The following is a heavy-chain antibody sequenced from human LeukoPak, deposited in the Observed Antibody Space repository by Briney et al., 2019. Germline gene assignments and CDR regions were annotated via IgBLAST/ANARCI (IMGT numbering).Heavy chain of an antibody. J-gene: IGHJ4*02. D-gene: IGHD3-10*01. Sequence: AGGSLRLSCAASGFTFSGSAMHWVRQASGKGLEWVGRIRSKANSYATAYAASVKGRFTISRDDSKNTAYLQTNSLKTEDTAVYYCRASHGSGSYPDYWGQGTLVTVSS. V-gene: IGHV3-73*01. CDR1: GFTFSGSA. CDR3: RASHGSGSYPDY. CDR2: IRSKANSYAT.